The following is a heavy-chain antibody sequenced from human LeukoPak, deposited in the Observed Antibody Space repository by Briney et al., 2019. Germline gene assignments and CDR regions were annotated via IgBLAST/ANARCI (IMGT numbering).Heavy chain of an antibody. V-gene: IGHV3-33*01. Sequence: GGSLRLSCAASGFTFSSYGMHWVRQAPGKGLEWVAATWYDGSNKYYADSVKGRFTVSRDNSKNTLYLQMNSLRAEDTAVYFCARGGHCSTTSCSNYDGMDVWGQGTTLTVSS. CDR3: ARGGHCSTTSCSNYDGMDV. D-gene: IGHD2-2*01. J-gene: IGHJ6*02. CDR1: GFTFSSYG. CDR2: TWYDGSNK.